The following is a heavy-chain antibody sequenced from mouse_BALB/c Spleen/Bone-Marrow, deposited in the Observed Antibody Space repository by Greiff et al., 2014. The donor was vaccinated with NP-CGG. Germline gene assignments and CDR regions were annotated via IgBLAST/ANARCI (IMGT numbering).Heavy chain of an antibody. CDR3: ARDGNFAMDY. CDR2: INDGGSYT. CDR1: GFTFSDYY. V-gene: IGHV5-4*02. Sequence: EVKLVEFGGGLVKPGGSLKLSCAVSGFTFSDYYMYWVRQNPEKRLEWVATINDGGSYTYYPDSVKGRFTISRDNAKNNLYLQMSSLKSEDTAMYYCARDGNFAMDYWGQGTSVTVSS. D-gene: IGHD2-1*01. J-gene: IGHJ4*01.